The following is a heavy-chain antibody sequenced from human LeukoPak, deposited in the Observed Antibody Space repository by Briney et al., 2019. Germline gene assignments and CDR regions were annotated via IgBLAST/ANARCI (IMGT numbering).Heavy chain of an antibody. CDR1: GGSISSYY. J-gene: IGHJ1*01. D-gene: IGHD2-2*01. CDR3: ARGLGYCSSTSCYSNQYFHH. V-gene: IGHV4-59*01. Sequence: SETLSLTCTVSGGSISSYYWSWIRQPPGKGLEWIGNIYYSGSTNYNPSLKSRVTISVDTSKNQFSLKLSSVTAADTAVYYCARGLGYCSSTSCYSNQYFHHWGQGTLVTVSS. CDR2: IYYSGST.